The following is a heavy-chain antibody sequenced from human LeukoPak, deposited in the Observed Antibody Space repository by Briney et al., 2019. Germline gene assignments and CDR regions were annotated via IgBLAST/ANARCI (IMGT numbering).Heavy chain of an antibody. J-gene: IGHJ4*02. V-gene: IGHV3-7*01. CDR2: IKHDASEK. CDR1: GFTFSNYW. D-gene: IGHD5-12*01. CDR3: ARDRGSTGYDLNDY. Sequence: GGSLRLSCAASGFTFSNYWMAWVRQTPGKGLEWVANIKHDASEKYYVDSVEGRFTISRDNAQNSFYLQMNSLRAEDTAVYYCARDRGSTGYDLNDYWGQGTLVTASS.